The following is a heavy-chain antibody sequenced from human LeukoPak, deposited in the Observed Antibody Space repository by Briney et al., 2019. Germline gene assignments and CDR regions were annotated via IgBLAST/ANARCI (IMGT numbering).Heavy chain of an antibody. V-gene: IGHV5-51*01. CDR3: ASDSGGNGVNY. D-gene: IGHD4-23*01. CDR1: GYSFTSYW. Sequence: GESLQISCKGSGYSFTSYWIGWVRQMPGKGLEWMGIIYPGDSDTRYSPSFQGQVTISADKSISTAYLQWRSLRASDTAMYCCASDSGGNGVNYWGQGTLVTVSS. CDR2: IYPGDSDT. J-gene: IGHJ4*02.